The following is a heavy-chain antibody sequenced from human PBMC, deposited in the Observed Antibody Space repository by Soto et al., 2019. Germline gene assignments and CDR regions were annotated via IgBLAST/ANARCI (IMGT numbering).Heavy chain of an antibody. Sequence: GSLRLSCAASGFTFTRYSMNWVRQAPGKGLEWVSSISSTTNYIYYADSMKGRFTVSRDNAKNSVYLEMNSLSAEDTALYYCARESEDLTSNFDYWGQGTLVTVSS. CDR1: GFTFTRYS. CDR3: ARESEDLTSNFDY. J-gene: IGHJ4*02. CDR2: ISSTTNYI. V-gene: IGHV3-21*01.